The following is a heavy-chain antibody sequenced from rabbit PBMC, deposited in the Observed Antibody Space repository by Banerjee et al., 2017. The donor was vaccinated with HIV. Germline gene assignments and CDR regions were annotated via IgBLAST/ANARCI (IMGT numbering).Heavy chain of an antibody. J-gene: IGHJ6*01. CDR2: IYANRGNT. CDR3: TREGDDYSEWDL. CDR1: GFTISDYY. V-gene: IGHV1S7*01. D-gene: IGHD2-1*01. Sequence: QLKETGGGLVQPGGSLTLSCEASGFTISDYYMNWVRQAPGKGLEWIGIIYANRGNTDYATWVNGRFTISSDNAQNTVDLRMNNLTAADTATYFCTREGDDYSEWDLWGQGTLVTVS.